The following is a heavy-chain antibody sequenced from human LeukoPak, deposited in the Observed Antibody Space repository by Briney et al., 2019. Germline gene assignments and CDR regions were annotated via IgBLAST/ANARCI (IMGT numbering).Heavy chain of an antibody. Sequence: GGSLRLSCAASGFTFSSYGMHWVRHAPGKGLVWVAFIRYDGSNKYYADSVKGRFTISRDNSKNTLYLQMNSLRAEDTAVYYCAKDLTAMVRYYFDYWGQGTLVTVSS. CDR2: IRYDGSNK. D-gene: IGHD5-18*01. CDR3: AKDLTAMVRYYFDY. CDR1: GFTFSSYG. J-gene: IGHJ4*02. V-gene: IGHV3-30*02.